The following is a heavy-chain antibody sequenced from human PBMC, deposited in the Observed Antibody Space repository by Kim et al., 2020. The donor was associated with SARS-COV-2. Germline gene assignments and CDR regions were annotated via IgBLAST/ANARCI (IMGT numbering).Heavy chain of an antibody. CDR1: GGSISSGGYY. V-gene: IGHV4-31*03. CDR2: IYYSGST. Sequence: SETLSLTCTVSGGSISSGGYYWSWIRQHPGKGLEWIGYIYYSGSTYYNPSLKSRVTISVDTSKNQFSLKLSSVTAADTAVYYFARDGGVGDCSSTSCPMLSGFDPWGQGTLVTVSS. D-gene: IGHD2-2*01. J-gene: IGHJ5*02. CDR3: ARDGGVGDCSSTSCPMLSGFDP.